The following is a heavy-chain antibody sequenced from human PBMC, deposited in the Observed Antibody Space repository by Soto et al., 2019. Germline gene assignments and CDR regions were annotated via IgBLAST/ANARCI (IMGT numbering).Heavy chain of an antibody. CDR2: INPNSGGT. CDR3: ARVDCSSTSCYDFDY. CDR1: GYTFTGYY. J-gene: IGHJ4*02. V-gene: IGHV1-2*04. D-gene: IGHD2-2*01. Sequence: ASVKVSCKASGYTFTGYYMHWVRQAPGQGLEWMGWINPNSGGTNYAQKFQGWVTMTRDTSISTAYMELSRLRSDDTAVYYCARVDCSSTSCYDFDYWGQGTLVTVSS.